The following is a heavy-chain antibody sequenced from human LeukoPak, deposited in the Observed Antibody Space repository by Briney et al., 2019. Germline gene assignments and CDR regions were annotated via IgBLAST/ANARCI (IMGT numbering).Heavy chain of an antibody. D-gene: IGHD6-13*01. CDR3: AAARQGFDY. J-gene: IGHJ4*02. Sequence: SETLSLTCAADGGSFSGYYWSWIRQPPGKGLEWIGEINHSGSTNYNPSLKSRVTISVDTSKNQFSLKLSSVTAADTAVYYCAAARQGFDYWGQGTLVTVSS. CDR2: INHSGST. V-gene: IGHV4-34*01. CDR1: GGSFSGYY.